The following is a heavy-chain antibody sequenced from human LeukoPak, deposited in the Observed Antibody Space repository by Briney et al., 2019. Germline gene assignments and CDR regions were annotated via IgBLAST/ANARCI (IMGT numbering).Heavy chain of an antibody. Sequence: ASVKVSCKASGYTFTSYYMHWVRQAPGQGLEWMGIINPSGGSTSYAQKFQGRVTMTRDTSASTAYMELSSLRSEDMAVYYCARERDSSGYDDAFDIWGQGTMVTVSS. J-gene: IGHJ3*02. D-gene: IGHD3-22*01. CDR3: ARERDSSGYDDAFDI. V-gene: IGHV1-46*01. CDR2: INPSGGST. CDR1: GYTFTSYY.